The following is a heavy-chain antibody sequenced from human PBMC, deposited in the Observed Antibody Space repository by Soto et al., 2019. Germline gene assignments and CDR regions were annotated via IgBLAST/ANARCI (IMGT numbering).Heavy chain of an antibody. Sequence: QVQLVQSGAEVKEPGASVKVSCNASGYIFTRYGISWVRQAPGQGLEWMGWISAYNRNTNYAQKLQGRVTMTTDTSTSTAYMELRSLRSDDTAVYYCAREDTAMVDDYWGQGTLVTVSS. CDR1: GYIFTRYG. J-gene: IGHJ4*02. CDR3: AREDTAMVDDY. V-gene: IGHV1-18*01. D-gene: IGHD5-18*01. CDR2: ISAYNRNT.